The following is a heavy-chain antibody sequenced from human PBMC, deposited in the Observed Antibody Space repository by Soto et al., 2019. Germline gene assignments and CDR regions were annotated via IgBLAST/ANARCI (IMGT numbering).Heavy chain of an antibody. Sequence: PGGSLRLSCAASGFTFSSYSMNWVRQAPGNGLEWVSYISSSSTTKYYADSVKGRFTISRDNAKNSLYLQMSSLRAEDTAVYYCARDGCSGSNCLNWFDPWGQGTLVTVSS. J-gene: IGHJ5*02. CDR2: ISSSSTTK. V-gene: IGHV3-48*01. D-gene: IGHD2-15*01. CDR1: GFTFSSYS. CDR3: ARDGCSGSNCLNWFDP.